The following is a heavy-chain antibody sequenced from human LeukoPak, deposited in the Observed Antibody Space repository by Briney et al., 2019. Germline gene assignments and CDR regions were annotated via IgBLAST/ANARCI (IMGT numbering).Heavy chain of an antibody. D-gene: IGHD2-15*01. CDR1: GGFISSSDYY. V-gene: IGHV4-39*01. CDR3: ARHSVVVVAERVAHFDY. CDR2: IHFTGSI. Sequence: PSETLSLTCTVSGGFISSSDYYWGWIRQPTGKGLELIGSIHFTGSIYSNPPLKSRVTISVDTSKNQFSLRLSSVTAADTAVYYCARHSVVVVAERVAHFDYWGQGTLVTVSS. J-gene: IGHJ4*02.